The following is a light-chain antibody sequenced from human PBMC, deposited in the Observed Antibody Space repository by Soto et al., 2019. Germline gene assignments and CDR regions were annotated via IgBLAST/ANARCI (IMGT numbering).Light chain of an antibody. J-gene: IGLJ2*01. CDR1: SSDVGGYNY. V-gene: IGLV2-14*01. Sequence: QSALTQPASVSGSPGQSITISCTGTSSDVGGYNYVSWYQQHPGKVPKLMIYEVTNRPSGVSNRFSGSKSGNTASLTISGLQAEDEADYYCSSYTSGSTLVVFGGGTKLTVL. CDR3: SSYTSGSTLVV. CDR2: EVT.